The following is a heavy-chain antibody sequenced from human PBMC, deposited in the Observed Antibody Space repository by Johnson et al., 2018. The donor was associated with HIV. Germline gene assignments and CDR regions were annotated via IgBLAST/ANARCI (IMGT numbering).Heavy chain of an antibody. Sequence: VQLVESGGGLVQPGGSLRLSCAASGFAFSSYAMTWVRQAPGKGLEWVSVIYSGGSTYYADSVKGRFTISRDNSKNTLYLQMKSLRPEDTAVYYCAKESKWESRTPHAFDSWGQGTMVTVAS. D-gene: IGHD1-26*01. CDR1: GFAFSSYA. CDR3: AKESKWESRTPHAFDS. CDR2: IYSGGST. J-gene: IGHJ3*02. V-gene: IGHV3-23*03.